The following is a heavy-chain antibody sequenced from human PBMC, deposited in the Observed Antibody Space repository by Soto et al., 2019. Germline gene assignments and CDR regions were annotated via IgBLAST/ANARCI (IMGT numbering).Heavy chain of an antibody. J-gene: IGHJ5*02. CDR1: GYTFTSYA. CDR2: INAGNGNT. CDR3: ARDPTGTSSYNWFDP. V-gene: IGHV1-3*01. Sequence: ASVKVSCKASGYTFTSYAMHWVRQAPGQRLEWMGWINAGNGNTKYSQKFQGRVTITRDTSASTAYMELSSLGSEDTAVYYCARDPTGTSSYNWFDPWGQGTLVTVSS. D-gene: IGHD1-1*01.